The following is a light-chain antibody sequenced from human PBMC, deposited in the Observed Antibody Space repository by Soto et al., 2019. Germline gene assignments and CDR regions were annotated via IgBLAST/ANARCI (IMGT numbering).Light chain of an antibody. J-gene: IGKJ5*01. CDR2: DAS. V-gene: IGKV3-11*01. CDR3: QQRSNWPIT. Sequence: EVVMMQSPATLSVSPGERVTLSCRASQSVSGNLAWYQQKPGQAPRLLIYDASNRATGIPARFSGSGSGTDFTLTISSLEPEDFAVYYCQQRSNWPITFGQGTRLEI. CDR1: QSVSGN.